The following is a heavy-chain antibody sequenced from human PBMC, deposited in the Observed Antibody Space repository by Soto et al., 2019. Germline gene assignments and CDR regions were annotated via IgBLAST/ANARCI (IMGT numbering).Heavy chain of an antibody. Sequence: QLQLQESGPGLVKPSETLSLTCTVSGGSISISSFYWAWVRQPPGKGLEWIGNIYYSGRTYYNPSLKSRVTISVDTSNNQFSLKLSSVTAADTAVYYCARQAGTGIDYWGQGTLVTVSS. D-gene: IGHD6-19*01. V-gene: IGHV4-39*01. CDR2: IYYSGRT. J-gene: IGHJ4*02. CDR3: ARQAGTGIDY. CDR1: GGSISISSFY.